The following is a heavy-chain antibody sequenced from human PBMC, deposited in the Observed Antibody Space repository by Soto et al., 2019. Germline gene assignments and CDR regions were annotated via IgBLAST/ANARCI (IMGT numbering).Heavy chain of an antibody. J-gene: IGHJ4*02. V-gene: IGHV3-11*01. CDR2: ISSGGSDT. CDR3: ARDSGDSASSDL. CDR1: GISVSDFY. D-gene: IGHD3-10*01. Sequence: PAGSLTLSCPASGISVSDFYMSWIRQAPGKGLEWISYISSGGSDTFIADSVKGRVTISRDNAKNSLYLQMNNLRVEDTAVYYCARDSGDSASSDLWGQGTLVTVSS.